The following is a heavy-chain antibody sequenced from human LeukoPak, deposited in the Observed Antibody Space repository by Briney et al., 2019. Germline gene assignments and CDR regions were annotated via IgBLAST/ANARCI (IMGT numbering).Heavy chain of an antibody. J-gene: IGHJ4*02. V-gene: IGHV1-69*13. CDR1: GYSFTSYG. CDR2: IIPIFGTA. CDR3: ATRGYSYGSFDY. Sequence: ASVKVSCKASGYSFTSYGIGWVRQAPGQGLEWMGGIIPIFGTANYAQKFQGRVTITADESTSTAYMELSSLRSEDTAVYYCATRGYSYGSFDYWGQGTLVTVSS. D-gene: IGHD5-18*01.